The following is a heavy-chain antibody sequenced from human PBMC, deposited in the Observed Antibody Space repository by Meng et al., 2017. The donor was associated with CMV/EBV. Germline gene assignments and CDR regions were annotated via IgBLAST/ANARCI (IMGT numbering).Heavy chain of an antibody. CDR3: ASRAYCGGDCFDAFDI. Sequence: GESLKISCAASRFTFSSYSMNWVRQAPGKGLEWVSYISSSSSTIYYADSVKGRFTISRDNAKNSLYLQMNSLRAEDTAVYYCASRAYCGGDCFDAFDIGGQGTMVTVSS. J-gene: IGHJ3*02. CDR2: ISSSSSTI. V-gene: IGHV3-48*04. D-gene: IGHD2-21*01. CDR1: RFTFSSYS.